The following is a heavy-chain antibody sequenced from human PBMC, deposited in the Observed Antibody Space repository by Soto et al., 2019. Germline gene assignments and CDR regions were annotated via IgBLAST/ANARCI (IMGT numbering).Heavy chain of an antibody. CDR2: IIPIFGTA. J-gene: IGHJ4*02. D-gene: IGHD5-12*01. CDR3: TRGRDGYNPYYFLY. V-gene: IGHV1-69*06. CDR1: GGTFSSYA. Sequence: GASVKFSCKASGGTFSSYAISWVRQAPGQGLEWMGGIIPIFGTANYAQKFQGRVTITADKSKSMAYLQMDSLKTEDTGVYYCTRGRDGYNPYYFLYWGQGALVTVSS.